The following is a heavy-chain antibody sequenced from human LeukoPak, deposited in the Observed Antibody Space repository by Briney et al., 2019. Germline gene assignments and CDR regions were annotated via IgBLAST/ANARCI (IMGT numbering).Heavy chain of an antibody. CDR2: ISGSGGST. CDR3: AKDEAGYYGSGTFDY. CDR1: GFTFSSYA. D-gene: IGHD3-10*01. Sequence: GGSLRLSCAASGFTFSSYAVSWVRQAPGKGLEWVSAISGSGGSTYHADSVKGRFTISRDNSKNTLYLQMNSLRAEDTAVYYCAKDEAGYYGSGTFDYWGQGTLVTVSS. V-gene: IGHV3-23*01. J-gene: IGHJ4*02.